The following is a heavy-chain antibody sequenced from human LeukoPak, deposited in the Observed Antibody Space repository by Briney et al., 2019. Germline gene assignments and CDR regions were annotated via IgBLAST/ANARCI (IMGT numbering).Heavy chain of an antibody. CDR2: IYSGST. J-gene: IGHJ3*02. CDR1: GGSISNRNYY. D-gene: IGHD2-15*01. CDR3: ARLFCSSSGGSCYSGDI. Sequence: SEPLSLTCTVSGGSISNRNYYWAWIRQPPGKGLEWIGSIYSGSTYYNPSLNSLVTISVDTSKNQFSLKLSSVTAADTAVYYCARLFCSSSGGSCYSGDIWGQGTMVSVSS. V-gene: IGHV4-39*01.